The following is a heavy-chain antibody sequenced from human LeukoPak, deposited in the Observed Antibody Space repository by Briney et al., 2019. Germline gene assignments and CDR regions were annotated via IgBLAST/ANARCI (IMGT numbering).Heavy chain of an antibody. J-gene: IGHJ4*02. V-gene: IGHV3-21*01. Sequence: GGSLRLSCAASGFTFSSYSMNWVRQAPGKGLEWVSSISSSSSYIYYADSVKGRFTISRDNAKNSLYLQMNSLRAEDTAVYYCARNTQGASGYPDYWGQGTLLTVSS. CDR1: GFTFSSYS. CDR2: ISSSSSYI. D-gene: IGHD3-22*01. CDR3: ARNTQGASGYPDY.